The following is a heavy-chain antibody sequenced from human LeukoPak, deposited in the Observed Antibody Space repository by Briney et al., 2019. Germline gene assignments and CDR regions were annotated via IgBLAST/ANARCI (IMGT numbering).Heavy chain of an antibody. Sequence: GGSLRLSCAAPGFTFSDYYMSWIRQAPGKGLEWVSAISGSGGSTYYADSVKGRFTISRDNSKNTLYLQMNSLRAEDTAVYYCAKDSYSYYGGPFDYWGQGTLVTVSS. CDR1: GFTFSDYY. D-gene: IGHD4-11*01. CDR3: AKDSYSYYGGPFDY. J-gene: IGHJ4*02. CDR2: ISGSGGST. V-gene: IGHV3-23*01.